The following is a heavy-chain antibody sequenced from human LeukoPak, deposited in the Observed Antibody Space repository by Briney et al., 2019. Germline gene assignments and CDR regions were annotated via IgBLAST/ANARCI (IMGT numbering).Heavy chain of an antibody. V-gene: IGHV3-20*04. D-gene: IGHD6-6*01. J-gene: IGHJ5*02. CDR3: ARRFSSSSRGTFDP. CDR1: GFTFDDYG. Sequence: PGGSLRLSCAASGFTFDDYGMSWVRQAPGKGLEWVSGINWNGGSTGYADSVKGRFTISRDNAKNSLYLQMNSLRAEDTALYYCARRFSSSSRGTFDPWGQGTLVTVSS. CDR2: INWNGGST.